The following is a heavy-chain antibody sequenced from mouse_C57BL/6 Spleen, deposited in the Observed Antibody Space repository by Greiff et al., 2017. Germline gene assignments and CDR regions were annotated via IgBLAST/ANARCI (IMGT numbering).Heavy chain of an antibody. D-gene: IGHD2-4*01. CDR2: INPSSGYT. Sequence: VQLVESGAELARPGASVKMSCKASGYTFTSYTMHWVKQRPGQGLEWIGYINPSSGYTKYNQKFKDKATLTADKSSSTAYMQLSSLTSEDSAVYYCARSGYDYDEGYAMDYWGQGTSVTVSS. CDR3: ARSGYDYDEGYAMDY. V-gene: IGHV1-4*01. CDR1: GYTFTSYT. J-gene: IGHJ4*01.